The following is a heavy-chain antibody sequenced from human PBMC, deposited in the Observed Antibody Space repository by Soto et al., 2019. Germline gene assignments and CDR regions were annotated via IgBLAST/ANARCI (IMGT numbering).Heavy chain of an antibody. CDR1: GYSFPIHW. V-gene: IGHV5-51*01. D-gene: IGHD3-10*01. J-gene: IGHJ3*01. CDR2: IYPGDSDT. CDR3: ARSYDSAILNAFDV. Sequence: GESLKISCKGSGYSFPIHWIGWVRQMPGKGLEWMGIIYPGDSDTTYSPSFQGRVTFAADKSINTAYLQWSSLQASDTGMYYCARSYDSAILNAFDVWGQGTMVTVSS.